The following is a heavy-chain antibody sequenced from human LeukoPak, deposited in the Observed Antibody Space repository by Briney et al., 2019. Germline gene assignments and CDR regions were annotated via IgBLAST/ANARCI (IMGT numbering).Heavy chain of an antibody. CDR1: GYTFSSYG. J-gene: IGHJ4*02. V-gene: IGHV1-18*01. CDR3: ATEVAAMIKFSYIFDY. D-gene: IGHD2-15*01. CDR2: ISGYNGNT. Sequence: ASVKVSFKASGYTFSSYGISWVRQAPGQGLEWMGWISGYNGNTNYAQNLQGRVTMTTDTSTSIAYMELRSLRSDDTAVYYCATEVAAMIKFSYIFDYWGQGTLVTVSS.